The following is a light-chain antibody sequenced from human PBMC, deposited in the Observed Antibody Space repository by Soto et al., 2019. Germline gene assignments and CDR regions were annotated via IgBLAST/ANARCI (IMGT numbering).Light chain of an antibody. CDR2: EVS. CDR3: ASYVTGNTYV. CDR1: RSDVGGYNY. Sequence: QSVVTQPVSVSGSPGQPITISCSGTRSDVGGYNYVSWYQLHPGKAPKLMIHEVSERPSGVSNRFSGSQSGNTASLTISGLQAEDEADYYCASYVTGNTYVFGSGTKVTVL. J-gene: IGLJ1*01. V-gene: IGLV2-14*01.